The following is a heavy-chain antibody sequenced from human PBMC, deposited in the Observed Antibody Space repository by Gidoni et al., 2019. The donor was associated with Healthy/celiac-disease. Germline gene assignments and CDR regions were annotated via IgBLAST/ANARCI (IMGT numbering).Heavy chain of an antibody. CDR2: IIPIFGTA. CDR3: ATRGGVTTFPYYYGMDV. D-gene: IGHD4-17*01. J-gene: IGHJ6*02. Sequence: QVQLVQSGAEVKNPGSSVKVSCKASGGTFSSYAISRVRQAPGQGLEWMGGIIPIFGTANYAQKFQGRVTITADESTSTAYMELSSRRSEDTAVYYCATRGGVTTFPYYYGMDVWGQGTTVTVSS. CDR1: GGTFSSYA. V-gene: IGHV1-69*12.